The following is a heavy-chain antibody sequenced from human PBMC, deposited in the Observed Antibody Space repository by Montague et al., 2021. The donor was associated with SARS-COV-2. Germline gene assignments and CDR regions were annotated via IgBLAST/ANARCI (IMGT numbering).Heavy chain of an antibody. Sequence: SETLSLTCTVSIGSISSYYWSWIRQPPGKGLEWIGNINYSGSTNYNPSLKSRATISIDTSKNQFSLKVRSVTAADTAVYYCARETKTADAFDIWGQGTMVTVSS. CDR1: IGSISSYY. J-gene: IGHJ3*02. CDR2: INYSGST. V-gene: IGHV4-59*01. D-gene: IGHD1-14*01. CDR3: ARETKTADAFDI.